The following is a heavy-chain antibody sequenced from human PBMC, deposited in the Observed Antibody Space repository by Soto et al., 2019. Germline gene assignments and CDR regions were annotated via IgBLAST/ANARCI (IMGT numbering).Heavy chain of an antibody. J-gene: IGHJ4*02. CDR3: AKKLLWFGELLVPFDY. Sequence: EVQLLESGGGLVQPGGSLRLSCAASGFTFSSYAMSWVRQARGKGLEWVSAISGSGGSTYYADSVKGRFTISRDNSKNTLYLQMNSLRAEDTAVYYCAKKLLWFGELLVPFDYWGQGTLVTVSS. CDR1: GFTFSSYA. CDR2: ISGSGGST. V-gene: IGHV3-23*01. D-gene: IGHD3-10*01.